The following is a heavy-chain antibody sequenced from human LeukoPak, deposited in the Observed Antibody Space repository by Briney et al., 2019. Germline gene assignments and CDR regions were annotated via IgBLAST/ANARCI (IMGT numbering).Heavy chain of an antibody. CDR1: GYTFTGYY. Sequence: ASVKVSCKASGYTFTGYYIHWVRQAPGQGLEWMGWFNPNSGGTNYAQKFQGRVTMTRDTSISTAYMDLSRLRSDDTAVYYCARASGRYYLDYWGQGTLVTVSS. J-gene: IGHJ4*02. CDR2: FNPNSGGT. V-gene: IGHV1-2*02. D-gene: IGHD6-19*01. CDR3: ARASGRYYLDY.